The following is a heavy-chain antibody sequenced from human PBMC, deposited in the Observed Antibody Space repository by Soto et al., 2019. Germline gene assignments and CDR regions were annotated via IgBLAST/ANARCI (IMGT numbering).Heavy chain of an antibody. Sequence: QVQLVQSGAEVKKPGASVKVSCKASRYTFTSYGINWVRQAPGQGLEWMGWISTYNGNTNYAQKFQDRVTVTTDTSTTTAYMELRSLRSDDTTIYYCAIGFTSCSGGSCPDYWGQGTLVTVSS. D-gene: IGHD2-15*01. CDR2: ISTYNGNT. V-gene: IGHV1-18*01. CDR1: RYTFTSYG. J-gene: IGHJ4*02. CDR3: AIGFTSCSGGSCPDY.